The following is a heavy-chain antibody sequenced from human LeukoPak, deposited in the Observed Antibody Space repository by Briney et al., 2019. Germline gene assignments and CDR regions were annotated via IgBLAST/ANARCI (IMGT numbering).Heavy chain of an antibody. J-gene: IGHJ1*01. CDR3: ARGFYSPAY. Sequence: SETLSLTCTVSGGSISSDYWSWIRQPPGKGLGWVGYIYYSGRTFYNHSLKSRVTLSLETSKNQFSLKLSSVTAADTAIYYCARGFYSPAYWGQGTLVTVSS. D-gene: IGHD4-11*01. CDR2: IYYSGRT. CDR1: GGSISSDY. V-gene: IGHV4-59*01.